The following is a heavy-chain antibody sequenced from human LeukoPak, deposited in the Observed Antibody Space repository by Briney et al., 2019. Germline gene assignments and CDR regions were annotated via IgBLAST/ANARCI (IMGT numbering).Heavy chain of an antibody. CDR1: GYTFTGYY. V-gene: IGHV1-2*02. Sequence: WASVKVSCKASGYTFTGYYMHWVRQAPGQGLEWMGWINPNSGGTNYAQKFQGRVTMTRDTSISTAYMELSRLRSDDTAVYYCARALRLRQYQQLYGWFDPWGQGTLVTVSS. J-gene: IGHJ5*02. D-gene: IGHD2-2*02. CDR2: INPNSGGT. CDR3: ARALRLRQYQQLYGWFDP.